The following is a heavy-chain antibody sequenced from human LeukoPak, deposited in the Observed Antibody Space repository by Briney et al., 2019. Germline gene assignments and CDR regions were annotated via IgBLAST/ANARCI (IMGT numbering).Heavy chain of an antibody. CDR2: INHSGST. V-gene: IGHV4-34*01. CDR3: ARGVYSSSGGWFNP. J-gene: IGHJ5*02. D-gene: IGHD6-6*01. Sequence: SETLSLTCAVYGGSFSGYYWSWIRQPPGKGLEWIGEINHSGSTNYNPSLKSRVTISVDTSKNQFSLKLSSVTAADTAVYYCARGVYSSSGGWFNPWGQGTLVTVSS. CDR1: GGSFSGYY.